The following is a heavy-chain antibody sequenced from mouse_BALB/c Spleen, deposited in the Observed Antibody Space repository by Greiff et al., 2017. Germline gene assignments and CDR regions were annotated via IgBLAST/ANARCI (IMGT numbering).Heavy chain of an antibody. V-gene: IGHV10-1*02. CDR2: IRSKSNNYAT. J-gene: IGHJ4*01. CDR1: GFTFNTYA. Sequence: EVKVVESGGGLVQPKGSLKLSCAASGFTFNTYAMNWVRQAPGKGLEWVARIRSKSNNYATYYADSVKDRFTISRDDSQSMLYLQMNNLKTEDTAMYYCVRTGTTVVALYYYAMDYWGQGTSVTVSS. CDR3: VRTGTTVVALYYYAMDY. D-gene: IGHD1-1*01.